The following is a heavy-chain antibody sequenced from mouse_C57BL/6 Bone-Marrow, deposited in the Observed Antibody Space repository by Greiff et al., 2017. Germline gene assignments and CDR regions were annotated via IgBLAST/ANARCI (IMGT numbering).Heavy chain of an antibody. Sequence: QVQLQQPGAELVKPGASVMLSCKASGYTFSSYWLHWVKQRPGQGLEWIGMIHPNSGSTNYNEKCKSKATLTVDKSSSTAYMQLSSLTSEDSAVYYCARRSNLKYFDVWGTGARVTGAS. J-gene: IGHJ1*03. CDR1: GYTFSSYW. CDR2: IHPNSGST. CDR3: ARRSNLKYFDV. D-gene: IGHD2-5*01. V-gene: IGHV1-64*01.